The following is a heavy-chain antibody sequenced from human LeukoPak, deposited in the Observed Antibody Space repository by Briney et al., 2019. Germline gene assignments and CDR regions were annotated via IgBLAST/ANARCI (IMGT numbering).Heavy chain of an antibody. CDR2: ISSSSDTI. J-gene: IGHJ4*02. D-gene: IGHD1-7*01. CDR1: GFTFGPYT. Sequence: GGSLRLSCAASGFTFGPYTMNWVRQAPGKGLEWVSYISSSSDTIYYADSVKGRFTISRDNAKNSLYLQMNSLRVEDTAVYYCARYFSGYNWNYAGFYNYWGQGTLVTVSS. V-gene: IGHV3-48*04. CDR3: ARYFSGYNWNYAGFYNY.